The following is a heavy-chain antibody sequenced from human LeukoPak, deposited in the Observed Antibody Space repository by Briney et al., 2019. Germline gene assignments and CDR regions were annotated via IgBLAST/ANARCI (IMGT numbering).Heavy chain of an antibody. J-gene: IGHJ5*02. D-gene: IGHD3-3*01. CDR2: IRPYDDNT. CDR3: ARGPYDFWSGSPRSFDP. CDR1: GYTFTSHG. V-gene: IGHV1-18*01. Sequence: ASVKVSCKASGYTFTSHGISWVRQAPGQGPEWMGWIRPYDDNTNYAQKLQGRVTMTTDTSTSTAYMELRSLRSDDTAVYFCARGPYDFWSGSPRSFDPWGQGTLVTVSS.